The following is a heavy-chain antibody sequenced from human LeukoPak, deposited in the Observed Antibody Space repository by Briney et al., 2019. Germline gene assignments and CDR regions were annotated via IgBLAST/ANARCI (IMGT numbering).Heavy chain of an antibody. Sequence: GASVKVSCKASGGTFSSYAISWERQAPGQGLEWMGGIIPIFGTANYAQKFQGRVTITADESTSTAYMELSSLRSEDTAVYYCARPDIVVVPAASDYYYYGMDVWGQGTTVTVSS. V-gene: IGHV1-69*13. CDR3: ARPDIVVVPAASDYYYYGMDV. CDR2: IIPIFGTA. CDR1: GGTFSSYA. J-gene: IGHJ6*02. D-gene: IGHD2-2*01.